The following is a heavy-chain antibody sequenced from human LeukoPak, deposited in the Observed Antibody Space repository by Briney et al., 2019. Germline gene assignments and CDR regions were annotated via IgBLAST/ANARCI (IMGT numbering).Heavy chain of an antibody. V-gene: IGHV1-24*01. D-gene: IGHD3-22*01. CDR2: FDPEDGET. CDR1: GYTLTELS. J-gene: IGHJ4*02. CDR3: ARENSCYDSSGYYYGSGYFDF. Sequence: ASVKVSCKVSGYTLTELSMHWVRQAPGKGLEWMGGFDPEDGETIYAQKFQGRVTMTEDTSTDTAYMELSSLRSEDTAVYYCARENSCYDSSGYYYGSGYFDFWGQGTLVTVSS.